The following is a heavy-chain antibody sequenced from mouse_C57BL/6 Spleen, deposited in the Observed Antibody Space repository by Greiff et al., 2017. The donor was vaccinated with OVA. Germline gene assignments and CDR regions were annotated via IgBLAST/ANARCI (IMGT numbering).Heavy chain of an antibody. J-gene: IGHJ4*01. CDR2: IYPGSGST. V-gene: IGHV1-55*01. Sequence: QVQLKQPGAELVKPGASVKMSCKASGYTFTSYWITWVKQRPGQGLEWIGDIYPGSGSTNYNEKFKSKATLTVDTSSSTAYMQLSSLTSEDSAVYYCARRPVYAMDDWGQGTSVTVSA. CDR3: ARRPVYAMDD. CDR1: GYTFTSYW.